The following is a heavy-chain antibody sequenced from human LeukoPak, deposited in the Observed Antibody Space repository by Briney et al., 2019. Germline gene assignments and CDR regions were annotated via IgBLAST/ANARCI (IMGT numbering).Heavy chain of an antibody. Sequence: GASVKVSCXASGYTFTSYGISWVRQAPGQGLECMGWISAYNGNTNYAQKLQGRVTMTTDTSTSTAYMELRSLRSDDTAVYYCARDYRGHYYDSSGYSHFQHWGQGTLVTVSS. J-gene: IGHJ1*01. CDR3: ARDYRGHYYDSSGYSHFQH. D-gene: IGHD3-22*01. V-gene: IGHV1-18*01. CDR2: ISAYNGNT. CDR1: GYTFTSYG.